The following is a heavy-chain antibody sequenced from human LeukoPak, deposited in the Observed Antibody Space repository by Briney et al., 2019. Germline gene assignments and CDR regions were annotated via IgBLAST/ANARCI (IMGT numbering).Heavy chain of an antibody. V-gene: IGHV5-51*01. D-gene: IGHD2-15*01. CDR2: IYPGDSDT. CDR3: ARPGYCSGGSCSTFFDY. Sequence: GESLKISCKGSGYSFTSYWIGWVRQMPGKGLEWVGIIYPGDSDTRYSPSFQGQVTISADKSVSTAYLQWSSLKASDAAMYYCARPGYCSGGSCSTFFDYWGQGTLVTVSS. J-gene: IGHJ4*02. CDR1: GYSFTSYW.